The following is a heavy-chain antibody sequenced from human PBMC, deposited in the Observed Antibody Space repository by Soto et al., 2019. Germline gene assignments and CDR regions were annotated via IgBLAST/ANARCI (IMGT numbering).Heavy chain of an antibody. V-gene: IGHV3-74*01. CDR3: ARDGVYSSSWDPAEQWPPMDGMDV. D-gene: IGHD6-13*01. Sequence: GGSLRLSCAASGFTFSSYWMHWVRQAPGKGLVWVSRINSDGSSTSYADSVKGRFTISRDNAKNTLYLQMNSLRAEDTAVYYCARDGVYSSSWDPAEQWPPMDGMDVWGQGTTVTVS. CDR1: GFTFSSYW. J-gene: IGHJ6*02. CDR2: INSDGSST.